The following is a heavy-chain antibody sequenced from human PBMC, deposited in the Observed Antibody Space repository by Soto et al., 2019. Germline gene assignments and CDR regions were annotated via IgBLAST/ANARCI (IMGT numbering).Heavy chain of an antibody. Sequence: EVHLVESGGGLVQPGGSLKLACAASGFTLSASAMHWVRQASGKGLEWVGRIRSKANSYATTYAASVKGRFTISRDDSKNTAYLQMNSLKTEDTAVYYCISMTTVTSFSDYWGQGTLVTVSS. D-gene: IGHD4-17*01. CDR2: IRSKANSYAT. J-gene: IGHJ4*02. CDR3: ISMTTVTSFSDY. V-gene: IGHV3-73*01. CDR1: GFTLSASA.